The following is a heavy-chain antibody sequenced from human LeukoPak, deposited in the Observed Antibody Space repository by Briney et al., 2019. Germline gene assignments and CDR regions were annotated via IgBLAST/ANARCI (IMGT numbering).Heavy chain of an antibody. Sequence: SETLSLTCAVSGGSISSSNWWSWVRQPPGKGLEWIGEIYHSGSTNYNPSLKSRVTISVDKSKNQFSLKLSSVTAADTAVYYCARLDAGFDANNPVNTHFDYWGQGTLVTVSS. CDR2: IYHSGST. J-gene: IGHJ4*02. V-gene: IGHV4-4*02. CDR3: ARLDAGFDANNPVNTHFDY. CDR1: GGSISSSNW. D-gene: IGHD5-12*01.